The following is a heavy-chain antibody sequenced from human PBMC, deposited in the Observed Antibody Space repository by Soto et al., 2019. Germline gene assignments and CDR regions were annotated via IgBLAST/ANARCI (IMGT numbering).Heavy chain of an antibody. D-gene: IGHD2-2*01. J-gene: IGHJ6*03. CDR2: ISSSSSYI. CDR3: ARIWGGYCSSTSCYANYYYYMDV. Sequence: PGGSLRLSCAASGFTFSSYSMNWVRQAPGKGLEWVSSISSSSSYIYYADSVKGRFTISRDNAKNSLYLQMNSLRAEDTAVYYCARIWGGYCSSTSCYANYYYYMDVWGKGTTVTVSS. CDR1: GFTFSSYS. V-gene: IGHV3-21*01.